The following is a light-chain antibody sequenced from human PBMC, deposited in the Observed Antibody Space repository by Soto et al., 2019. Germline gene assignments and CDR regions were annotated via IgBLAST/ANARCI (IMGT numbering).Light chain of an antibody. CDR3: QQRYNTPLT. J-gene: IGKJ4*01. CDR2: GAA. V-gene: IGKV1-39*01. CDR1: QSMSTY. Sequence: DIQMTQSPSSLSASVGDRVTITCRASQSMSTYFNWFQQKPGKAPKVLIYGAASLQSGVPSSCSGSGSGTDFTLTISSLQPEDVATYYCQQRYNTPLTFGGGTKVEIK.